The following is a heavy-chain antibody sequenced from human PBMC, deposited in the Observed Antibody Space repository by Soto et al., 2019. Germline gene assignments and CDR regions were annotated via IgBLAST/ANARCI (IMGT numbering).Heavy chain of an antibody. Sequence: QVQLQESGPGLVKPSETLSLTCTVSGCSISSYYWSWIRQPAGKGVEWIGRIYTSGSTNYNPSLKSRDTMSVDTSKYQVCLKLRSVTAADTGVYYCARAPPHYYGSGNWFDPWGQGTLVTVSS. CDR3: ARAPPHYYGSGNWFDP. J-gene: IGHJ5*02. CDR1: GCSISSYY. V-gene: IGHV4-4*07. CDR2: IYTSGST. D-gene: IGHD3-10*01.